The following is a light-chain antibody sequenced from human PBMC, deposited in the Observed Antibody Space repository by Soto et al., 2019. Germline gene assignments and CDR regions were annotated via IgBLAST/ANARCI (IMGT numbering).Light chain of an antibody. V-gene: IGLV2-14*01. CDR1: SSDVGGYNY. CDR3: TSYSSSSTLL. Sequence: QSDLTQPASVSGSPGQSITISCTGTSSDVGGYNYVSWYQQHPGKAPKLMIYDVSNRPSGVSNRFSGSKSGNTASLTISGLQAEDEADYYCTSYSSSSTLLFGGGTKLTVL. CDR2: DVS. J-gene: IGLJ2*01.